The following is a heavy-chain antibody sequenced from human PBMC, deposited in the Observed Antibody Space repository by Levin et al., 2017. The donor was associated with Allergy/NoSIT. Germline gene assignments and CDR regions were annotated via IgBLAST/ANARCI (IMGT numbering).Heavy chain of an antibody. J-gene: IGHJ3*01. CDR3: TRERTTAVRITEAFDL. CDR2: ISYAGTHP. CDR1: GFTFSGDS. V-gene: IGHV3-30*04. Sequence: GESLKISCVASGFTFSGDSFHWVRPAPGKGLEWVAVISYAGTHPSSADSVPGRFTHARDNSKNNLYLQMSSLSVEDTARYYGTRERTTAVRITEAFDLGGQGTRVTVSS. D-gene: IGHD3-3*01.